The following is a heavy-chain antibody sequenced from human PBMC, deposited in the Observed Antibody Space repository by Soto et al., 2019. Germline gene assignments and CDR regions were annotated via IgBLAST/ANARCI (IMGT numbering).Heavy chain of an antibody. CDR3: ARGQWRDAFDL. D-gene: IGHD6-19*01. V-gene: IGHV3-64*01. CDR1: GFTFSSYA. J-gene: IGHJ3*01. Sequence: EVQLVESGGGLVQPGGSLRLSCAASGFTFSSYAMHWVRQAPGKGLEYVSAMSSNGGSTYYASSVKGRFTISRDNSKNTLYLQMGSLRAEDMAVYYCARGQWRDAFDLWGQGTMVTVSS. CDR2: MSSNGGST.